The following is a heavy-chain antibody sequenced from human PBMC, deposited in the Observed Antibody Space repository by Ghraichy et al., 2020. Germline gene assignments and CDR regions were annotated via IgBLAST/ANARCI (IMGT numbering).Heavy chain of an antibody. D-gene: IGHD6-6*01. CDR2: ISAYNGNT. CDR3: ARVSASIAARLSAFDI. V-gene: IGHV1-18*04. CDR1: GYTFTSYG. Sequence: ASVKVSCKASGYTFTSYGISWVRQAPGQGLEWMGWISAYNGNTNYAQKLQGRVTMTTDTSTSTAYMELRSLRSDDTAVYYCARVSASIAARLSAFDIWGQGTMVTVSS. J-gene: IGHJ3*02.